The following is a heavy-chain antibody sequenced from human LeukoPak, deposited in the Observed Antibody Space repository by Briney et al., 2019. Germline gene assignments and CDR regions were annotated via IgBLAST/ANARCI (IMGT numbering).Heavy chain of an antibody. J-gene: IGHJ3*02. CDR3: ATGSAFEPTREKDAFDI. CDR2: FYPEDGET. D-gene: IGHD3-9*01. CDR1: GYTLTELF. V-gene: IGHV1-24*01. Sequence: APVKVSCKGSGYTLTELFLHWGRQGPGKGLEWGGGFYPEDGETIYAQKFQGRVTMTEDTSTDTAYMELSSLRSEDTAVYYCATGSAFEPTREKDAFDIWGQGTMVTVSS.